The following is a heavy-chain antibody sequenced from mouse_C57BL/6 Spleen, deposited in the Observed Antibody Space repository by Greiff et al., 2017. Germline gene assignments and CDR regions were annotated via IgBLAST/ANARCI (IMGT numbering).Heavy chain of an antibody. D-gene: IGHD1-1*01. CDR3: TNYYGSSTQFAY. CDR1: GYTFTDYE. Sequence: QVHVKQSGAELVRPGASVTLSCKASGYTFTDYEMHWVKQTPVHGLEWIGAIDPETGGTAYNQKFKGKAILTADKSSSTAYMELRSLTSEDSAVYYCTNYYGSSTQFAYWGQGTLVTVSA. J-gene: IGHJ3*01. CDR2: IDPETGGT. V-gene: IGHV1-15*01.